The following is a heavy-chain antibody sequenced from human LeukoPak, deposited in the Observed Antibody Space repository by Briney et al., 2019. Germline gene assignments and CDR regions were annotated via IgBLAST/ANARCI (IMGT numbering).Heavy chain of an antibody. CDR2: IIPILGIT. J-gene: IGHJ4*02. V-gene: IGHV1-69*04. CDR1: GGTFSNCG. D-gene: IGHD3-10*01. CDR3: ARDTNMVRGVPNFDS. Sequence: ASVKVSCKASGGTFSNCGLSWVRQAPGQGLEWMGRIIPILGITNYAQKFQDRVTITADKSTITAYMELSSLRSEDTAVYYCARDTNMVRGVPNFDSWGQGTLVTVSS.